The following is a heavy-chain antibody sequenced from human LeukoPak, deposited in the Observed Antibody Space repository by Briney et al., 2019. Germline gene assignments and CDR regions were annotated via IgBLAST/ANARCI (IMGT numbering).Heavy chain of an antibody. CDR2: ISASGGGS. Sequence: GGSLRLSCAASGFTFSNYAMSWVRQAQGKGLEWVSTISASGGGSYYPESVRGRFTISRDNSRNTLYLQMSSLRADDMAVYFCAKTPDVVIEVIGTTFDSWGRGTLVTVSA. J-gene: IGHJ4*02. CDR3: AKTPDVVIEVIGTTFDS. D-gene: IGHD2-21*01. V-gene: IGHV3-23*01. CDR1: GFTFSNYA.